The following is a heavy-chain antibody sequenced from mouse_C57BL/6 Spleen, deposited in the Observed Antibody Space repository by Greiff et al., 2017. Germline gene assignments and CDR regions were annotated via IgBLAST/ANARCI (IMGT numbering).Heavy chain of an antibody. CDR2: IFPGSGST. Sequence: QVQLQQSGPELVRPEASVKISCKAPGYTFTSHWMQWVRQRPGQGLEWIGEIFPGSGSTYYNEKFKDKATLTVDTSSSTAYMQLSSLTSEDSAVYFSARDHTVVAKGPYWGQGTLVTVSA. CDR1: GYTFTSHW. D-gene: IGHD1-1*01. CDR3: ARDHTVVAKGPY. V-gene: IGHV1-56*01. J-gene: IGHJ3*01.